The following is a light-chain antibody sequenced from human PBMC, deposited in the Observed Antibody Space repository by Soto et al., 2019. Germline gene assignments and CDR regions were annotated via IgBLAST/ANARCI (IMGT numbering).Light chain of an antibody. V-gene: IGKV3-20*01. Sequence: EIVLTQSPGTPSLSPGERATLSCRASQSGSSSYVAWYRQNPGQAPRLRIYGASTRATGIPHRFSGSGSGTDFTLTISRLESEDCAVYYCQQYGSSPWTFGGGTKLEIK. J-gene: IGKJ4*01. CDR3: QQYGSSPWT. CDR2: GAS. CDR1: QSGSSSY.